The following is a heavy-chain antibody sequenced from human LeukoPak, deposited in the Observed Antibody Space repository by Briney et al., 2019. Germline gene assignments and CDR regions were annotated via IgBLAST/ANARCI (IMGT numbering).Heavy chain of an antibody. Sequence: ASVKVSCKASGYTFTSYYMHWVRQAPGQGLEWMGWINLNSGGTNYAQKFQGRVTMTRDTSISTAYMELSRLRSDDTAVYYCARDLDYGDYVGYWGQGTLVTVSS. V-gene: IGHV1-2*02. CDR1: GYTFTSYY. CDR3: ARDLDYGDYVGY. J-gene: IGHJ4*02. CDR2: INLNSGGT. D-gene: IGHD4-17*01.